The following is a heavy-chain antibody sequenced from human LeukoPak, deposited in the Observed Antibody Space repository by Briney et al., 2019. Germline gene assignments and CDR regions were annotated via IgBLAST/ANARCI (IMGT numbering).Heavy chain of an antibody. CDR3: ARQEYDFWSGYYIDYFDY. V-gene: IGHV4-38-2*02. D-gene: IGHD3-3*01. J-gene: IGHJ4*02. Sequence: SQTLSLTCTVSGGSISSGYYWGWIRQPPGKGLEWIGSIYHSGSTYYNPSLKSRVTISVDTSKNQFSLKLSSVTAADTAVYYCARQEYDFWSGYYIDYFDYWGQGTLVTVSS. CDR2: IYHSGST. CDR1: GGSISSGYY.